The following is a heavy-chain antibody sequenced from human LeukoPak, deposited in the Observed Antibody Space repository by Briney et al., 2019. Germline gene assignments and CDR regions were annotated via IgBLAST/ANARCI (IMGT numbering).Heavy chain of an antibody. CDR3: ARDDDGGSDAFDI. D-gene: IGHD3-16*01. V-gene: IGHV1-46*01. J-gene: IGHJ3*02. CDR1: GYIFTNYY. Sequence: ASVKVSCKASGYIFTNYYMHWVRQAPGQRLEWMGIISPSGGTRSYAQKFQGRVTMTRDTSTSTVYLELSSLRSEDTGVYYCARDDDGGSDAFDIWGQGTMVTVSS. CDR2: ISPSGGTR.